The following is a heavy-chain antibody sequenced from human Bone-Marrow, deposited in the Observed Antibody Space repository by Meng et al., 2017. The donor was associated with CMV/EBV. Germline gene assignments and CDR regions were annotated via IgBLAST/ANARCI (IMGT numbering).Heavy chain of an antibody. Sequence: ASVKVSCKTSGGTFNNYAFSWVRQAPGQGLEWMGWISAYNGNTNYAQKLQGRVTMTTDTSTSTAYMELRSLRSDDTAVYYCARVVSSSSPWYYYGMDVWGQGTTVTVSS. V-gene: IGHV1-18*01. CDR2: ISAYNGNT. CDR3: ARVVSSSSPWYYYGMDV. CDR1: GGTFNNYA. J-gene: IGHJ6*02. D-gene: IGHD6-6*01.